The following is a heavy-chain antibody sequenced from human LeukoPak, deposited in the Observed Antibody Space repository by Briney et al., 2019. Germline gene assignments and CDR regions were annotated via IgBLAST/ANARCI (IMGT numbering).Heavy chain of an antibody. CDR1: GVSMSRYY. J-gene: IGHJ4*01. V-gene: IGHV4-59*01. D-gene: IGHD3-22*01. CDR3: ARDPRESSGYQTFDS. Sequence: PSETLSLTCKVSGVSMSRYYWSWIRQSPGRGLEWLGYIYYSGTTNYNPSLKGRVTMSLDTSKYYVSLNLTSMTAADTAVYFCARDPRESSGYQTFDSWGHGILVVVSS. CDR2: IYYSGTT.